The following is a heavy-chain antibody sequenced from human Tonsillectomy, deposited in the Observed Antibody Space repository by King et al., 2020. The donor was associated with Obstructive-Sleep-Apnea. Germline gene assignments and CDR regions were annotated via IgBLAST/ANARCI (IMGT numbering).Heavy chain of an antibody. V-gene: IGHV3-7*01. J-gene: IGHJ4*02. CDR2: IRQDGSDK. CDR3: TRDYASTGTTGYYGIDY. CDR1: EFTFSNYY. D-gene: IGHD3-9*01. Sequence: VQLVESGGGLVQPGGSLRLSCAASEFTFSNYYMSWVRQAPGKGLEWLANIRQDGSDKYYVDVVKGRFTISRDNAKNSLYLQMNSLRAEDTAVYYCTRDYASTGTTGYYGIDYWGQGTLVTVSS.